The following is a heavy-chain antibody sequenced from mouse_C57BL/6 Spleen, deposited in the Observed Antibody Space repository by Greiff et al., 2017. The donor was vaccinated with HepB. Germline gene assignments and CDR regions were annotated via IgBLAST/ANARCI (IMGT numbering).Heavy chain of an antibody. CDR2: INPNNGGT. Sequence: EVQLQQSGPELVKPGASVKISCKASGYTFTDYYMNWVKQSHGTSLEWIGDINPNNGGTSYNQKFKGKATLTVDKSYSTAYMELRSLTSEDSAVYYCARGGGPYYGSSSNWGAWFAYWGQGTLVTVSA. D-gene: IGHD1-1*01. CDR3: ARGGGPYYGSSSNWGAWFAY. J-gene: IGHJ3*01. V-gene: IGHV1-26*01. CDR1: GYTFTDYY.